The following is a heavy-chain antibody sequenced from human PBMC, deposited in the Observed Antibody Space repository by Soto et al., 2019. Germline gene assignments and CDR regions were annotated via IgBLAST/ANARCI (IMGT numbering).Heavy chain of an antibody. J-gene: IGHJ4*02. CDR1: GFSVTANY. CDR2: IYSGGST. V-gene: IGHV3-53*01. D-gene: IGHD5-12*01. Sequence: EVQVVESGGGLIQPGGSLRLSCEVSGFSVTANYMSWVRQAPGKGLEWVSVIYSGGSTYYVDSVKGRFIISRDISKNTLYLQMNSLRAEDTAVYYCHGYGYWGQETLVTVSS. CDR3: HGYGY.